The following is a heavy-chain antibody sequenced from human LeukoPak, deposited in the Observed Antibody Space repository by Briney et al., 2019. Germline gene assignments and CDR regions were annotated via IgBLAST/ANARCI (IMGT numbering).Heavy chain of an antibody. CDR2: IWSDGGEK. J-gene: IGHJ4*02. V-gene: IGHV3-33*01. CDR1: GFTFSLYG. D-gene: IGHD6-6*01. CDR3: ARSEYSTSLLDY. Sequence: GGSLRLSCAASGFTFSLYGMHWVRQAPGKGLEWVAIIWSDGGEKYYADSVKGRFSISRDNSKNTLYLQMNSLRAEDTAVCYCARSEYSTSLLDYWGQGTLVTVSS.